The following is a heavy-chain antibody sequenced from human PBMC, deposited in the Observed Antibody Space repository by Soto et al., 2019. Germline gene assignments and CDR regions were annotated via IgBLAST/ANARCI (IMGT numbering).Heavy chain of an antibody. J-gene: IGHJ6*02. Sequence: QVQLQESGPGLVKPSETLSLTCTVSGGSVSSGSYYWSWIRQPPGKGVEWIGYIYYSGSTNYNPSLKSRVTISVDTSKNQFSLKLSSVTAADTAVYYCARGIKARSYYAYYYYGMDVWGQGTTVTVSS. CDR1: GGSVSSGSYY. CDR2: IYYSGST. CDR3: ARGIKARSYYAYYYYGMDV. V-gene: IGHV4-61*01. D-gene: IGHD1-26*01.